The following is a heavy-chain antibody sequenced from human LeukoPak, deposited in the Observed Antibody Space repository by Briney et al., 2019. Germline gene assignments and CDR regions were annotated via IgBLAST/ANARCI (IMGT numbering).Heavy chain of an antibody. J-gene: IGHJ4*02. CDR2: IYYSGST. CDR3: AREIRITMVRGFFDY. Sequence: SETLPLTCTVSGGSISSYYWSWIRQPPGKGLEWIGYIYYSGSTNYNPSLKSRVTISVDTSKNQFSLKLSSVTAADTAVYYCAREIRITMVRGFFDYWGQGTLVTVSS. V-gene: IGHV4-59*01. D-gene: IGHD3-10*01. CDR1: GGSISSYY.